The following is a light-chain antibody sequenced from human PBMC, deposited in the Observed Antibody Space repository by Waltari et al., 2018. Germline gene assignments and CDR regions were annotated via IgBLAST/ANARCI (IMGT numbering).Light chain of an antibody. J-gene: IGKJ3*01. CDR3: QQYYSTPFT. CDR2: GAS. V-gene: IGKV4-1*01. Sequence: DIVMTQSPDSLSVSLGERATINCKSSLSILHSSENKNYLGWYQQKSGQSPKLLIYGASTRGSGVPDRFSGSGSGTDFTLTISSLQAEDVAVYYCQQYYSTPFTFGPGTKVDIK. CDR1: LSILHSSENKNY.